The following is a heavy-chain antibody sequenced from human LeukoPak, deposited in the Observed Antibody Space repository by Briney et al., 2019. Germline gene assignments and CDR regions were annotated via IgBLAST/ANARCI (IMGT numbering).Heavy chain of an antibody. CDR3: ARRSAYDFWSGPFDY. V-gene: IGHV4-59*08. CDR2: IYYSGST. CDR1: GGSISSYY. Sequence: PSATLSLTCTVSGGSISSYYWSWIRQPPGKGLEWIGYIYYSGSTNYNPSLKSRVTISVDTSKNQFSLKLSSVTAADTAVYYCARRSAYDFWSGPFDYWGQGTLVTVSS. D-gene: IGHD3-3*01. J-gene: IGHJ4*02.